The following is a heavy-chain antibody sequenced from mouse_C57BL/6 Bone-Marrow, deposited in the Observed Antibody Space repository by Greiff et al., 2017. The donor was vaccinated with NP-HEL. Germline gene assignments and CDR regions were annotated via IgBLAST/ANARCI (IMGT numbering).Heavy chain of an antibody. Sequence: EVQLVESGGGLVQPGGSLSLSCAASGFTFTDYYMSWVRQPPGKALEWLGFIRNKANGYTTEYSASVKGRFTISRDNSQSILYLQMNALRAEDSATYYCARSYYCGSPFAYWGQGTLVTVSA. CDR3: ARSYYCGSPFAY. CDR2: IRNKANGYTT. J-gene: IGHJ3*01. V-gene: IGHV7-3*01. CDR1: GFTFTDYY. D-gene: IGHD1-1*01.